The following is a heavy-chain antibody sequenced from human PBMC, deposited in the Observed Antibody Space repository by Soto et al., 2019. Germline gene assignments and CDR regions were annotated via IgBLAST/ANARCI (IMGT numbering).Heavy chain of an antibody. D-gene: IGHD2-15*01. CDR3: ARDFQGDIVVVVAGDDAFDI. Sequence: EVQLVESGGGLVQPGGSLRLSCAASGFTFSSYSMNWVRRAPGKGLEWVSYISSSSSTIYYADSVKGRFTISRDNAKNSLYLQMNSLRAEDTAVYYCARDFQGDIVVVVAGDDAFDIWGQGTMVTVSS. V-gene: IGHV3-48*01. CDR2: ISSSSSTI. J-gene: IGHJ3*02. CDR1: GFTFSSYS.